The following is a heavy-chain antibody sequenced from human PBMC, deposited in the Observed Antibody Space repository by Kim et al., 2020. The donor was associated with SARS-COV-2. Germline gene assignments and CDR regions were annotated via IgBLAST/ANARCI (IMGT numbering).Heavy chain of an antibody. D-gene: IGHD3-10*01. V-gene: IGHV4-59*08. Sequence: NPSLKGRVTISVDTSKNQFSLKLSSVTAADTAVYYCARQKGWFGELFDYWGQGTLVTVSS. J-gene: IGHJ4*02. CDR3: ARQKGWFGELFDY.